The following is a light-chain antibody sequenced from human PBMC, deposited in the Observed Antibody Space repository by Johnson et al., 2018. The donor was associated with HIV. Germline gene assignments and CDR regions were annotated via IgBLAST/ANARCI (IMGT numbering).Light chain of an antibody. J-gene: IGLJ1*01. CDR2: ENN. CDR1: SSNIGNNY. CDR3: GPWDSSRSALYV. Sequence: QSVLTQPPSVSAAPGQKVTISCSGSSSNIGNNYVSWYQQLPGTAPKLLIYENNKRPSGIPDRFSGSKSGTSATLGITGLQTGDEADYYCGPWDSSRSALYVFGTGTKVTVL. V-gene: IGLV1-51*02.